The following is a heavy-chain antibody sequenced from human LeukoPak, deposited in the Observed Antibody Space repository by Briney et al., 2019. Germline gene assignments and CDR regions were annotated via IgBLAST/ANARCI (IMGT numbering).Heavy chain of an antibody. Sequence: ASVKVSCKASGGTFSSYAISWVRQAPGQGLEWMGRIIPILGIANYAQKFQGRVTITADKSTSTAYMELSSLRSEDTAVYYCARGGSSNRYGMDVWGQGTTVTVSS. CDR3: ARGGSSNRYGMDV. CDR2: IIPILGIA. V-gene: IGHV1-69*04. J-gene: IGHJ6*02. CDR1: GGTFSSYA. D-gene: IGHD6-13*01.